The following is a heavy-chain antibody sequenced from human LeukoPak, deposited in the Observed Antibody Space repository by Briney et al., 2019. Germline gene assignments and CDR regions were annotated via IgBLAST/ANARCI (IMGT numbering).Heavy chain of an antibody. V-gene: IGHV4-39*07. J-gene: IGHJ6*03. CDR2: INHRGIT. D-gene: IGHD3-22*01. CDR3: ARVNSGVVVITDYYFYYMDV. CDR1: GGSISSSSYY. Sequence: PSETLSLTCTVSGGSISSSSYYWGWIRQPPGEGLEWIGEINHRGITNYKSSLKSRVTISLDTSKNQFSLKLSSVTAADTAVYYCARVNSGVVVITDYYFYYMDVWGKGTTVTVSS.